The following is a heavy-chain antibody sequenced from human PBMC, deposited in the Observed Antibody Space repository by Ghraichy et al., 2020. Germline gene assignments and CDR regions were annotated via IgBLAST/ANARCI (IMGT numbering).Heavy chain of an antibody. CDR3: ARRGRGYSLVYYGLDV. V-gene: IGHV4-59*08. CDR2: VHYTGNT. Sequence: SETLSLICTVSGGSIRGHYWSWVRQPPGKGLEWIGYVHYTGNTDYSPSMKSRATISLDTPRNQFSLTLTSVPAADTAVYYCARRGRGYSLVYYGLDVWGQGTTVTVSS. J-gene: IGHJ6*02. D-gene: IGHD5-12*01. CDR1: GGSIRGHY.